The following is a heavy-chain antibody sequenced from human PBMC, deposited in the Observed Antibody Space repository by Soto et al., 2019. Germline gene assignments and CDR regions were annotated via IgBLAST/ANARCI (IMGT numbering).Heavy chain of an antibody. V-gene: IGHV4-31*03. D-gene: IGHD3-22*01. CDR3: ARVHYPYDSSGYYYGGAFDI. CDR2: IYYSGST. Sequence: VQLQESGPGLVKPSQTLSLTCTVSGGSISSGGYYWSWIRQHPGKGLEWIGYIYYSGSTYYNPSVKCRVTISVDSSKHQFSLKLSSVTAADTAVYYCARVHYPYDSSGYYYGGAFDIWGQGTMVTVSS. CDR1: GGSISSGGYY. J-gene: IGHJ3*02.